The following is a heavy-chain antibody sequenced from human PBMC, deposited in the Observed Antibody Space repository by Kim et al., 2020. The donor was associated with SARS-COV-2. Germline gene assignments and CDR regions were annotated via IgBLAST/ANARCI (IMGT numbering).Heavy chain of an antibody. CDR3: ASSYYYDSSGQYARVSGDYYYGMDV. J-gene: IGHJ6*02. Sequence: ASVKVSCKASGYTFTSYYMHWVRQAPGQGLEGMGIINPSGGSTSYAQKFQGRVTMTRDTSTSKVYMELSSLRSEDTAVYYCASSYYYDSSGQYARVSGDYYYGMDVWGQGTTVTVSS. CDR1: GYTFTSYY. V-gene: IGHV1-46*01. D-gene: IGHD3-22*01. CDR2: INPSGGST.